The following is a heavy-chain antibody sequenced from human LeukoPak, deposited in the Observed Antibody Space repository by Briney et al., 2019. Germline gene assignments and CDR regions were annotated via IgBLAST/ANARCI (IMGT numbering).Heavy chain of an antibody. V-gene: IGHV4-59*08. J-gene: IGHJ4*02. CDR2: IYYNGST. D-gene: IGHD6-19*01. Sequence: SETLSLTCIVSGGFISSYYWTWIRQPPGKGLEWIGYIYYNGSTNYNPSLKSRVTISVDTSKNQFSLKLNSVTAADTAVHYCARQSRGIAVAGLDYWGQGILVTVSS. CDR1: GGFISSYY. CDR3: ARQSRGIAVAGLDY.